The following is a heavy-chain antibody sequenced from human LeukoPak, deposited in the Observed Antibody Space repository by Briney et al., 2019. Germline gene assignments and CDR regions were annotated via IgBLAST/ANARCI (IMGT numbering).Heavy chain of an antibody. V-gene: IGHV6-1*01. J-gene: IGHJ4*02. Sequence: SQTLSLTCALSGDSVSNNNAAWNWIRQSPSRGLEWLGRTYYRSKWYIDYAVSVKSRIAINPDTSKNQFSLQLNSLTPEDTAVYYCARGLGISFDYWGQGTLVTVSS. CDR2: TYYRSKWYI. CDR3: ARGLGISFDY. CDR1: GDSVSNNNAA. D-gene: IGHD1-14*01.